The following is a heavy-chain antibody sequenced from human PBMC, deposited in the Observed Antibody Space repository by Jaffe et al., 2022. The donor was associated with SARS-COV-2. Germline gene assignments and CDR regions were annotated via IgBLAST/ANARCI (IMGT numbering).Heavy chain of an antibody. J-gene: IGHJ5*02. CDR2: ISSSGSTI. CDR1: GFTFSSYE. Sequence: EVQLVESGGGLVQPGGSLRLSCAASGFTFSSYEMNWVRQAPGKGLEWVSYISSSGSTIYYADSVKGRFTISRDNAKNSLYLQMNSLRAEDTAVYYCASHRTTVTPPWGQGTLVTVSS. V-gene: IGHV3-48*03. D-gene: IGHD4-17*01. CDR3: ASHRTTVTPP.